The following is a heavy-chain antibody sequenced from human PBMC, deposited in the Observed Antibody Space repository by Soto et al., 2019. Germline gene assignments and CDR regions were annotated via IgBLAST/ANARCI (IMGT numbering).Heavy chain of an antibody. CDR1: GGPLSGFY. D-gene: IGHD3-10*01. Sequence: QVQLQQWGAGLLKPSETLSLTCAVYGGPLSGFYWSWIRQPPGKGLEWIGKINHIGTTNYNPSLKSRVTISVDTTKSRFSLRLSSVTAADTAMYYCARLPSGAFWGPGTPVTVSS. J-gene: IGHJ1*01. CDR3: ARLPSGAF. V-gene: IGHV4-34*02. CDR2: INHIGTT.